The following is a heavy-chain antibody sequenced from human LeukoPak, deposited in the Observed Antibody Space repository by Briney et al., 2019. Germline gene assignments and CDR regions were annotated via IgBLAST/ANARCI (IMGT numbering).Heavy chain of an antibody. CDR1: GFSFSNFG. CDR2: ISKDGSVK. J-gene: IGHJ4*02. D-gene: IGHD3-22*01. CDR3: VKDDTSGYYYPDY. V-gene: IGHV3-30*18. Sequence: PGGSLRLSCAASGFSFSNFGMHWVRQAPGKGLEWMAVISKDGSVKYYADSVRGRFTSSRDNSKDTVYLQMNSLRAEDTAVYYCVKDDTSGYYYPDYWGQGTLVIVSS.